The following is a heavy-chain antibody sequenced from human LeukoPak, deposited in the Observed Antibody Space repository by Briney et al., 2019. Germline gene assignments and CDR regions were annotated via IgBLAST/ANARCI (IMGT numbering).Heavy chain of an antibody. CDR3: ARNGAAAGNYYYYGMDV. CDR2: IYYSGNT. J-gene: IGHJ6*02. CDR1: GGSINSYY. V-gene: IGHV4-59*01. D-gene: IGHD6-13*01. Sequence: PSETLSLTCTVSGGSINSYYWSWIRQPPGKGLEWVGYIYYSGNTNYNPSLESRVTISVDTSKKQFSLKLSLVTAADTAVYYCARNGAAAGNYYYYGMDVWGQGTTLTVSS.